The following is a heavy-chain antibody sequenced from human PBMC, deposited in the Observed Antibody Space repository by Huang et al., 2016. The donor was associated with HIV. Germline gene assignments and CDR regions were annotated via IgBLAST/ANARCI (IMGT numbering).Heavy chain of an antibody. CDR2: IYTSGST. J-gene: IGHJ5*02. CDR3: ARGGELLWFGEPGGWFDP. D-gene: IGHD3-10*01. Sequence: QVQLQESGPGLVKPSETLSLTCTVSGGSISSYYWSWIRQPAGKGLEWIGRIYTSGSTNYNPSPKRRVTMSVDTSKNQFSRKLSSVTAADTAVYYCARGGELLWFGEPGGWFDPWGQGTLVTVSS. CDR1: GGSISSYY. V-gene: IGHV4-4*07.